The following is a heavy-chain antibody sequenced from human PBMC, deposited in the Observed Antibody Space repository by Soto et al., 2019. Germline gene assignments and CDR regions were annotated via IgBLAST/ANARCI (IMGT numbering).Heavy chain of an antibody. Sequence: QVQLVQSGAEVRKPGASVKVSCKASGYTFTNYYMHWVRQAPGQGLEWMGIINPSGGGTNYAQKFQGRVTMTRDTSTSILYMELSSLRSDDTAVYYCARGWNIAARPLDYWGQGTLVTVSS. J-gene: IGHJ4*02. D-gene: IGHD6-6*01. V-gene: IGHV1-46*01. CDR3: ARGWNIAARPLDY. CDR1: GYTFTNYY. CDR2: INPSGGGT.